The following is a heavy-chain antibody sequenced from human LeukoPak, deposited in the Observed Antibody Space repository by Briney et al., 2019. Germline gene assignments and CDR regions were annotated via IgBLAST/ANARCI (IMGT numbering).Heavy chain of an antibody. Sequence: ASVKVSCXASGYTFTSYDINWVRLANGQGLEWMGWMNPNSGNTGYAQKFQGRVTMTRNTSISTAYMGLSSLRSEDTAVYYCARVSQNKYYCDSSGYYPGYWGQGTLVTVSS. CDR1: GYTFTSYD. V-gene: IGHV1-8*01. D-gene: IGHD3-22*01. CDR2: MNPNSGNT. J-gene: IGHJ4*02. CDR3: ARVSQNKYYCDSSGYYPGY.